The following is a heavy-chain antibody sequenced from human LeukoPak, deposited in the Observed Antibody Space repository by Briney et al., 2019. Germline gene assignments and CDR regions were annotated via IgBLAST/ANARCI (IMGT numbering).Heavy chain of an antibody. V-gene: IGHV4-34*01. CDR3: ANSWYYLDSSGLPKSDAFDR. Sequence: PSETLSLTCAVYGGSFSGYYWSWIRQPPEKGLEWIGEINHSGSTNYNPSLKSRVTISVDTSKNQFSLKLSSVTAADTAVYYCANSWYYLDSSGLPKSDAFDRWGQGTLVTVSS. D-gene: IGHD3-22*01. CDR1: GGSFSGYY. J-gene: IGHJ3*01. CDR2: INHSGST.